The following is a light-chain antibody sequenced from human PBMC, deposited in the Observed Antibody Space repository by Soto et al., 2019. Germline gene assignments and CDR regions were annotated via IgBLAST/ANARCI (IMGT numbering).Light chain of an antibody. V-gene: IGKV3-15*01. CDR2: GAS. CDR3: QRYNNWPWT. CDR1: QSISDT. Sequence: EIVMTQSPATLSVSPGGRATLSCRASQSISDTLAWYQQKPGQAPRLLIYGASKRATGFPARFSGSGSGTDFTLTISSLQSEDFAVYYCQRYNNWPWTFGQGTKVDIK. J-gene: IGKJ1*01.